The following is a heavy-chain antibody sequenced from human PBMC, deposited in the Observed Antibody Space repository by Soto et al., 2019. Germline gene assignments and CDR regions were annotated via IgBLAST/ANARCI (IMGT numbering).Heavy chain of an antibody. CDR1: GFTFTSSA. Sequence: QMQLVQSGPEVKKPGTSVKVSCKASGFTFTSSAMQWVRQARGQRLEWIGWIVVGSGNTNYAQKFQERVTLTRDMSTSTAYMELSSLRSEATAVYYCAAPDYGGDLMAFDIWGQGTMVTVSS. CDR3: AAPDYGGDLMAFDI. D-gene: IGHD4-17*01. CDR2: IVVGSGNT. V-gene: IGHV1-58*02. J-gene: IGHJ3*02.